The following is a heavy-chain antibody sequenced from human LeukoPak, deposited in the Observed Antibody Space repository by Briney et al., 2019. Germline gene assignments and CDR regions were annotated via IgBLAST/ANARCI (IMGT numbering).Heavy chain of an antibody. J-gene: IGHJ3*02. CDR1: GFTFSSYS. CDR2: ISSSSSYI. CDR3: ARDSSTVGATGAFDI. Sequence: GGSLRLSCAASGFTFSSYSMNWVRQAPGKGLEWVSSISSSSSYIYYADSVKGRFTISRDNAKNSLYLQMNSLRAEDTAVYYCARDSSTVGATGAFDIWGQGTMVTVSS. D-gene: IGHD1-26*01. V-gene: IGHV3-21*01.